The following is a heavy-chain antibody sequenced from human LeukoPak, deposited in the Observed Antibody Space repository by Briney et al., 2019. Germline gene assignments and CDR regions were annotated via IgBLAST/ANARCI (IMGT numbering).Heavy chain of an antibody. Sequence: KPSQTLSLTCTVSGXSISSGDYYWTWIRQHPGQGLEWIGYIYYSGSTYYNPSLKSRVTISLDTSKNQFSLKLTSVTAADTAVYYCARRYDPYALDFWGPGTMITVSS. CDR1: GXSISSGDYY. CDR2: IYYSGST. V-gene: IGHV4-31*03. J-gene: IGHJ3*01. CDR3: ARRYDPYALDF. D-gene: IGHD3-3*01.